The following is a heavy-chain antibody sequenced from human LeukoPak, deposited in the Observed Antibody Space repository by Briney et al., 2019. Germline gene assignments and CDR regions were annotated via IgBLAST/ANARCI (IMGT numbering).Heavy chain of an antibody. J-gene: IGHJ4*02. CDR1: GLTVSSNY. CDR2: ICSGGST. D-gene: IGHD5-18*01. CDR3: ARMDKVMAPFDY. Sequence: GGSLRLSCAASGLTVSSNYMNWVRQAPGKGLEWVSVICSGGSTYYADSVKGRFTISRDNSKNTVYLQMKNLRAEDTAVYYCARMDKVMAPFDYWGQGTLVTVSS. V-gene: IGHV3-53*01.